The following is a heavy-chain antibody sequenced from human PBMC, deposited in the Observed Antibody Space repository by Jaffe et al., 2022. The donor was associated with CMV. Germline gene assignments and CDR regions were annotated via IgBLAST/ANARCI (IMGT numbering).Heavy chain of an antibody. CDR1: GFTFSSYW. Sequence: EVQLVESGGGLVQPGGSLRLSCAASGFTFSSYWMSWVRQAPGKGLEWVANIKQDGSEKYYVDSVKGRFTISRDNAKNSLYLQMNSLRAEDTAVYYCARAILGRWPRPDRFDPWGQGTLVTVSS. V-gene: IGHV3-7*01. CDR2: IKQDGSEK. CDR3: ARAILGRWPRPDRFDP. D-gene: IGHD4-17*01. J-gene: IGHJ5*02.